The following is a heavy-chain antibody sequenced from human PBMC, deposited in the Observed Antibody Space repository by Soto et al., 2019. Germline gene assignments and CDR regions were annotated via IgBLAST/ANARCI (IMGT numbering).Heavy chain of an antibody. CDR1: GFTFRNHG. CDR3: ARDLGWPAARFDP. V-gene: IGHV3-33*01. J-gene: IGHJ5*02. CDR2: IWYDGSEK. Sequence: GGSLRLSCAASGFTFRNHGMHWVRLAPGKGLEWMAVIWYDGSEKYYADSVKGRFTISRDNSKNTLYLQMNSLRGEDTAVYYCARDLGWPAARFDPWGQGTLVTVPS. D-gene: IGHD2-2*01.